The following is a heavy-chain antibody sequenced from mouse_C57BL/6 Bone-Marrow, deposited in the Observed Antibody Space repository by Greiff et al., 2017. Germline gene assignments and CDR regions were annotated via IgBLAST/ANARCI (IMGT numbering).Heavy chain of an antibody. J-gene: IGHJ3*01. Sequence: VQLQQPGTELVKPGASVKLSCKASGYTFTSYWMHWVKQRPGQGLEWIGNINPSNGGTNYNEKFKSKATLTVDKSSSTAYMQLSILTSEDSAVYYCARERAYYSNPMAYWGQGTLVTVSA. CDR1: GYTFTSYW. D-gene: IGHD2-5*01. V-gene: IGHV1-53*01. CDR2: INPSNGGT. CDR3: ARERAYYSNPMAY.